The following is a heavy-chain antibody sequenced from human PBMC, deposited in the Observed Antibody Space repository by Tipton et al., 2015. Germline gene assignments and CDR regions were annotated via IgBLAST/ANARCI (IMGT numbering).Heavy chain of an antibody. CDR2: VYFSGTT. CDR3: ARGLLLWFGMSDY. J-gene: IGHJ4*02. V-gene: IGHV4-39*02. Sequence: LRLSCTVSGGPITSSAYYWGWIRQPPGKGLEWIGSVYFSGTTYYNPSLKSRVTISMDPSKNHFSLKLTSVTAADTAVYYCARGLLLWFGMSDYWGRGTLVTVSS. D-gene: IGHD3-10*01. CDR1: GGPITSSAYY.